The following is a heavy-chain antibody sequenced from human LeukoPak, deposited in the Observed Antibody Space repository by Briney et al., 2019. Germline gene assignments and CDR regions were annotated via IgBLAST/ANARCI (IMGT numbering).Heavy chain of an antibody. J-gene: IGHJ4*02. V-gene: IGHV4-39*07. CDR1: GGSISSSSYY. D-gene: IGHD3-22*01. Sequence: SETLSPTCTVSGGSISSSSYYWGWIRQPPGKGLEWIGSIYYSGSTYYNPSLKSRVTISVDTSKNQFSLKLSSVTAADTAVYYCARVLGDDSSGYYYFDYWGQGTLVTVSS. CDR3: ARVLGDDSSGYYYFDY. CDR2: IYYSGST.